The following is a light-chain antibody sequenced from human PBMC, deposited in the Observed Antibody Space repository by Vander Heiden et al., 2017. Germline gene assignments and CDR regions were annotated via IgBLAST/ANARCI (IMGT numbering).Light chain of an antibody. CDR1: SSNIGAGYD. V-gene: IGLV1-40*01. CDR2: GNS. CDR3: QSYDSSLSGYV. Sequence: QSVLTQPPSVSAAPGQRVTISSTGSSSNIGAGYDVHWYQQLPGTAPKLLIYGNSNRPSGVPDRFSGSKSGTSASLAITGLQAEDEADYYCQSYDSSLSGYVFGGGTKLTVL. J-gene: IGLJ2*01.